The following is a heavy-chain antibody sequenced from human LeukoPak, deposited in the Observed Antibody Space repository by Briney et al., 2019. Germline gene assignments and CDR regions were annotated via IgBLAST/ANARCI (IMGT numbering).Heavy chain of an antibody. CDR3: ARRIVVVPAANNPYGMDV. V-gene: IGHV1-2*02. CDR1: GYTSTGYY. J-gene: IGHJ6*02. Sequence: ASVKVSCKASGYTSTGYYMHWVRQAPGQGLEWMGWINPNSGGTNYAQKFQGRVTMTRDTSISTAYMELSRLRSDDTAVYYCARRIVVVPAANNPYGMDVWGQGTTVTVSS. D-gene: IGHD2-2*01. CDR2: INPNSGGT.